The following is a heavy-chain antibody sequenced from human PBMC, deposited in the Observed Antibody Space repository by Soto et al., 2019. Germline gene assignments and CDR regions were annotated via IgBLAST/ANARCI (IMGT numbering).Heavy chain of an antibody. J-gene: IGHJ6*02. V-gene: IGHV4-4*02. CDR3: ARVSGSYYYGMDV. Sequence: QVQLQESCAGLVKPSGTLSLTCAVSGGSISSSNWWSWVRQPPGKGLEWIGEIYHSGSTNYNPSLKSRVTISVDKSKNQFSLKLSSVIAADTAVYYCARVSGSYYYGMDVWGQGTTVTVSS. CDR2: IYHSGST. D-gene: IGHD1-26*01. CDR1: GGSISSSNW.